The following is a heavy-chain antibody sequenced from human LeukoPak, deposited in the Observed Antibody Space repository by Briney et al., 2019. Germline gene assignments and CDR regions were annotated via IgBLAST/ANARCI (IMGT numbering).Heavy chain of an antibody. Sequence: GASVKVSCKASGGTFSSYAISWVRQAPGQGLGWMGGIIPIFGTANYAQKFQGRVTITTDESTSTAYMELSSLRSEDTAVYYCARALGYCSSTSCYGWFDPWGQGTLVTVSS. CDR3: ARALGYCSSTSCYGWFDP. D-gene: IGHD2-2*01. V-gene: IGHV1-69*05. CDR1: GGTFSSYA. CDR2: IIPIFGTA. J-gene: IGHJ5*02.